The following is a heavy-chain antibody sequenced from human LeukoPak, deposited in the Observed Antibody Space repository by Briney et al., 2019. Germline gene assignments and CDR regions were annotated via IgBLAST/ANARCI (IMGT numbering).Heavy chain of an antibody. CDR2: LTVNGDNT. Sequence: GGSLRLSCANSQLNFNKFGMTWVRQAPGKGLEWVASLTVNGDNTQYADSVKGRFTISRDNSKNTLYLQMNSLRAEDTAVYYCARVSLLGLRGYPAFDIWGQGTMVTVSS. J-gene: IGHJ3*02. D-gene: IGHD3-22*01. CDR1: QLNFNKFG. CDR3: ARVSLLGLRGYPAFDI. V-gene: IGHV3-23*01.